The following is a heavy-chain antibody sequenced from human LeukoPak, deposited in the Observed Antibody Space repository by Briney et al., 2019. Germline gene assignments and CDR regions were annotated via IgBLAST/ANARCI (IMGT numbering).Heavy chain of an antibody. D-gene: IGHD3-9*01. CDR3: ARAQHRELYYDILTGYYGSNWFDP. Sequence: PSQTLSLTCAISGDSVSSNSAAWNWIRQSPSRGLEWLGRTYYRSKWYNDYAVSVKSRITIIPDTSKNQFSLQLNSVTPEDTAVYYCARAQHRELYYDILTGYYGSNWFDPWGQGTLVTVSS. V-gene: IGHV6-1*01. CDR2: TYYRSKWYN. CDR1: GDSVSSNSAA. J-gene: IGHJ5*02.